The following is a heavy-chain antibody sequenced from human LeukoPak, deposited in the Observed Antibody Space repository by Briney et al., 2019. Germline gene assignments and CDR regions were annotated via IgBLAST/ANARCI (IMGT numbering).Heavy chain of an antibody. J-gene: IGHJ4*02. Sequence: SETLSLTCAVYGGSFSGYYWSWIRQPPGKGLEWIGEINHSGSTNYNPSLKSRVTISVDTSKNQFSLKLSSVTAADTAVYYCARGRRVVVARNDRLDYWGQGTLVTVSS. CDR2: INHSGST. CDR3: ARGRRVVVARNDRLDY. D-gene: IGHD2-15*01. V-gene: IGHV4-34*01. CDR1: GGSFSGYY.